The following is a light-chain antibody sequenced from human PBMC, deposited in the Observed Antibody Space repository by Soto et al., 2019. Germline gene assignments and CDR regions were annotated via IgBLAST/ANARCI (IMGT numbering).Light chain of an antibody. CDR3: QQYDSYPHT. CDR1: QDINRN. CDR2: GAS. J-gene: IGKJ4*01. Sequence: DIQMTQSPSSLSASVGDRVTITCRASQDINRNVAWFQQKPGKAPKSLIYGASYLFSGVPAKFSGSGSGTDFTLTISDLQPEDFATYYCQQYDSYPHTFGGGTKVEIK. V-gene: IGKV1-16*02.